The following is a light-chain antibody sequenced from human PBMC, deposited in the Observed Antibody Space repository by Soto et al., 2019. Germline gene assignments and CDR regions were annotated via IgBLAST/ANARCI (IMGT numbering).Light chain of an antibody. Sequence: DVVMTQSPLSLPVTLGQPASISCRSSQSLVHSDGNTYLNWFQQRPGQSPRRLIYKVSNRDSGVPERFSGSGSGTDFTLRISRVEAEDVGIYYCMQSTYWGTFGQGTKVEI. CDR3: MQSTYWGT. J-gene: IGKJ1*01. CDR2: KVS. V-gene: IGKV2-30*02. CDR1: QSLVHSDGNTY.